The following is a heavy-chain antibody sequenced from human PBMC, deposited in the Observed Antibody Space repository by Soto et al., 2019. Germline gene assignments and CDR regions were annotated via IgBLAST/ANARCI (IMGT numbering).Heavy chain of an antibody. CDR3: ARRRAGSSGPFDS. Sequence: SRLKLAYNTQAQTLSDNFSGCWLNSRGKCVGWIRQSPGKALEWLALIDWEDDEYYTPSLRTRLTISKDTSKNQVVLTMTNMGTVDTATYYSARRRAGSSGPFDSWGPGLLVTVSS. D-gene: IGHD6-19*01. J-gene: IGHJ4*02. CDR2: IDWEDDE. V-gene: IGHV2-70*13. CDR1: GCWLNSRGKC.